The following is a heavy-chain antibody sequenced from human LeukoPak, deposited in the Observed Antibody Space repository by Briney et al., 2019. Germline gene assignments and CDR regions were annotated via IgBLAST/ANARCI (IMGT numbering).Heavy chain of an antibody. D-gene: IGHD6-6*01. CDR3: ARDSSSGVDWFDP. CDR2: IWYDGSNK. J-gene: IGHJ5*02. Sequence: GGSLRLSCAASGFTFSGYGMHWVRQAPGKGLEWVAVIWYDGSNKYYADSVKGRFTISRDNSKNTLYLQMNSLRAEDTAVYYCARDSSSGVDWFDPWGQGTLVTVSS. V-gene: IGHV3-33*01. CDR1: GFTFSGYG.